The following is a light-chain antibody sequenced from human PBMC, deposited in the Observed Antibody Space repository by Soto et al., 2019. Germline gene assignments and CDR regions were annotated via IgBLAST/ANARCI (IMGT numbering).Light chain of an antibody. V-gene: IGLV2-14*03. J-gene: IGLJ1*01. CDR1: ISDVSGYDY. CDR3: TSYTTSSNYV. Sequence: QSALTQPASVSGSPGQSITISCTGTISDVSGYDYVSWYQHYPGKAPKLLIYDVSNRPSGVSDRFSGSKSGNTASLTISGLQAEDEADYYCTSYTTSSNYVFGTGTRSPS. CDR2: DVS.